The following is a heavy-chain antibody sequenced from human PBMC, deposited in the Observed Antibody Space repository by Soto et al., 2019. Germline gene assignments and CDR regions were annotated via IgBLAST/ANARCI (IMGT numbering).Heavy chain of an antibody. J-gene: IGHJ3*02. D-gene: IGHD3-22*01. V-gene: IGHV1-2*04. CDR1: GYTFTGYY. CDR3: ARHLLGYYDSSGYQDAFDI. CDR2: INPNSGGT. Sequence: ASVKVSCXASGYTFTGYYMHWVRQAPGQGLGWMGWINPNSGGTNYAQKFQGWVTMTRDTSISTAYMELSRLRSDDTAVYYCARHLLGYYDSSGYQDAFDIWGQGTMVTVSS.